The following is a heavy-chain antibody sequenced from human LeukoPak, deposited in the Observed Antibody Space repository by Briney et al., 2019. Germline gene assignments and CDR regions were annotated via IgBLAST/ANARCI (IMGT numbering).Heavy chain of an antibody. CDR2: ISAYNGNT. J-gene: IGHJ4*02. Sequence: ASVKVSCKASGYTFTSYGISWVGQAPGQGLEWMGWISAYNGNTNYAQKLQGRVTMTTDTSTSTAYMELRSLRSDDTAVYYCARDVGNYYDSSGYLPFDYWGQGTLVTVSS. CDR3: ARDVGNYYDSSGYLPFDY. CDR1: GYTFTSYG. V-gene: IGHV1-18*01. D-gene: IGHD3-22*01.